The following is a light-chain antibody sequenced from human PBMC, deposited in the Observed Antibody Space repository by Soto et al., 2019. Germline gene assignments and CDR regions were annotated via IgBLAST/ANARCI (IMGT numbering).Light chain of an antibody. Sequence: QSVLTQPASVSGSPGQSITISCTGTSSDVGGYNYVSWYQQHPGKAPKLXXXXXXXXXXXXXXXXXGSKSGNTASLTISGXXXXXXXXYYCSSYTSSRVFGGGTKLTVL. J-gene: IGLJ3*02. V-gene: IGLV2-14*01. CDR3: SSYTSSRV. CDR2: XXX. CDR1: SSDVGGYNY.